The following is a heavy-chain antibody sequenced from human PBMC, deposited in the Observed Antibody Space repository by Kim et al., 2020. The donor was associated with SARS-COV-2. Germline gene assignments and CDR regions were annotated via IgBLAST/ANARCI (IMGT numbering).Heavy chain of an antibody. Sequence: GGSLRLSCAASGFTFSSYGMHWVRQAPGKGLEWVAVISYDGSNKYYADSVKGRFTISRDNSKNTLYLQMNSLRAEDTAVYYCAKENPVWYYFDYWGQGTLVTVSS. J-gene: IGHJ4*02. V-gene: IGHV3-30*18. CDR2: ISYDGSNK. CDR1: GFTFSSYG. CDR3: AKENPVWYYFDY. D-gene: IGHD2-21*01.